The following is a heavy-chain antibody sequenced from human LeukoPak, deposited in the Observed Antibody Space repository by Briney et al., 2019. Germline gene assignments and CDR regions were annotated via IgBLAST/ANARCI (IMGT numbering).Heavy chain of an antibody. J-gene: IGHJ4*02. V-gene: IGHV4-4*02. CDR1: GGSISSVNL. D-gene: IGHD6-19*01. Sequence: SGTLSLTCAVSGGSISSVNLWSWVRPPPGKGLEWVGEMYLSGTTTYNPSLKSRVTISIDKSKNQFSLSLRSVTAADTAVYYCAGLVGRYSTGMYYYFDYWGPGTLVTVSS. CDR3: AGLVGRYSTGMYYYFDY. CDR2: MYLSGTT.